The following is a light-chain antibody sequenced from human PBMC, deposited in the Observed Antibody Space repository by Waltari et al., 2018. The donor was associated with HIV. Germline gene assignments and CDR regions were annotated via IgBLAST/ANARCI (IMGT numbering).Light chain of an antibody. Sequence: IVMTQSPDSLAVSLGEPATITFKSSQSVLWRSNRKNSLAWYQQKPGQPPKLLIFWASTRESGVPDRFSGSGSGTDFTLTISSLQAEDVAVYYCQQYYDTLFTFGPGTKVDIK. J-gene: IGKJ3*01. CDR3: QQYYDTLFT. CDR2: WAS. V-gene: IGKV4-1*01. CDR1: QSVLWRSNRKNS.